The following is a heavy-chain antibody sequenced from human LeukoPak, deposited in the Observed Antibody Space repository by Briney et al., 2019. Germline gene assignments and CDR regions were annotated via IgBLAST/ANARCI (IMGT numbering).Heavy chain of an antibody. Sequence: GGSLRLSCEASGFTFSSYAMHWVRQAPGKGLEWVAVISYDGSNKYYADSVKGRFTISRDNSKNTLYLQMNSLRAEDTAVYYCAGYDILTGYPGENWFDPWGQGTLVTVSS. CDR1: GFTFSSYA. CDR3: AGYDILTGYPGENWFDP. J-gene: IGHJ5*02. D-gene: IGHD3-9*01. CDR2: ISYDGSNK. V-gene: IGHV3-30*04.